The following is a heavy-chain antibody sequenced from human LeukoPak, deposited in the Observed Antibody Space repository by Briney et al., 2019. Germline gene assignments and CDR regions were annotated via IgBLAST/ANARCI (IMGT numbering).Heavy chain of an antibody. CDR1: GASIRTFY. J-gene: IGHJ5*02. D-gene: IGHD3-22*01. CDR3: ARGIGNSRGTRFDP. Sequence: SETLSLTCTVSGASIRTFYWPWIRQPPGEGLEWIAYISYSGSNTYNPSLKSRVTISLDTSKNQFSLNLNSLTAADTAGYYCARGIGNSRGTRFDPWGQGTLVTDSS. CDR2: ISYSGSN. V-gene: IGHV4-59*01.